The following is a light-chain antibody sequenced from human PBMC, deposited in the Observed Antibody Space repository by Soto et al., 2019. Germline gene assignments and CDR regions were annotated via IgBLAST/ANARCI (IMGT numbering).Light chain of an antibody. CDR3: NSYTTTSTYL. Sequence: QSALTQPASVSGSPGQSITISCTGTSTDIGSYNYVSWYQQHPGKAPKLMIYEVSNRPSGVSNRFSGSKSGNTASLTISGLQAEDEADYYCNSYTTTSTYLFGTGTKVTVL. V-gene: IGLV2-14*01. CDR2: EVS. CDR1: STDIGSYNY. J-gene: IGLJ1*01.